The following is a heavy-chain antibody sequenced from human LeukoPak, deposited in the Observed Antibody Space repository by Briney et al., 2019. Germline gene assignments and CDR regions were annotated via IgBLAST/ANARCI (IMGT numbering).Heavy chain of an antibody. CDR2: INHSGST. J-gene: IGHJ4*02. D-gene: IGHD6-19*01. Sequence: SETLSLTCAVYGGSFSGYYWSWIRQPPGKGLEWIGEINHSGSTNYNPSLKSRVTISVDTSKNQFSLKLSSVTAADTAVYYCARSVAGQTDYWGQGTLVTVSS. CDR3: ARSVAGQTDY. CDR1: GGSFSGYY. V-gene: IGHV4-34*01.